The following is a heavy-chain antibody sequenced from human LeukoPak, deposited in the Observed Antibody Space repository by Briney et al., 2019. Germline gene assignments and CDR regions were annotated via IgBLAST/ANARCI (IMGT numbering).Heavy chain of an antibody. J-gene: IGHJ4*02. V-gene: IGHV1-8*02. CDR1: GYTFTGYY. CDR3: ARGKGSEGYGY. D-gene: IGHD5-12*01. Sequence: ASVKVSCKASGYTFTGYYMHWVRQATGQGLEWMGWMNPNSGNTGYAQKFQGRVTMTRNTSISTAYMELSSLRSEDTAVYYCARGKGSEGYGYWGQGTLVTVSS. CDR2: MNPNSGNT.